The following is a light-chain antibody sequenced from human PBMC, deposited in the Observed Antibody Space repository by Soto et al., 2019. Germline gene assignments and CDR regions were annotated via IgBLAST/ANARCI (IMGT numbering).Light chain of an antibody. CDR3: SSYARSSNG. Sequence: SVLTQPPSASGSPGQSVAISCTGTSSDVGGYNYVSWYQQHPGKAPKLMIYEVNKRPSGVPDRFSGSKSGNTASLTVSSLQAEDEADYYCSSYARSSNGFGTGTKVTVL. CDR2: EVN. V-gene: IGLV2-8*01. CDR1: SSDVGGYNY. J-gene: IGLJ1*01.